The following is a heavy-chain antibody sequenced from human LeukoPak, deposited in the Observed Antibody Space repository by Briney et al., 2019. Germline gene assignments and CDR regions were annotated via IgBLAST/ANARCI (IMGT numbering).Heavy chain of an antibody. D-gene: IGHD2-15*01. CDR1: GFTFSGYI. V-gene: IGHV3-74*01. J-gene: IGHJ6*02. CDR3: ARVRNGYSSGLDV. CDR2: INPDGSDT. Sequence: SGGSLRLSCAASGFTFSGYIMNWVRLVPGKGLVWVSRINPDGSDTEYADSVKGRFTVSRDNARNTLYLEMRSLSVQDSGLYYCARVRNGYSSGLDVWGPGTWVTVSS.